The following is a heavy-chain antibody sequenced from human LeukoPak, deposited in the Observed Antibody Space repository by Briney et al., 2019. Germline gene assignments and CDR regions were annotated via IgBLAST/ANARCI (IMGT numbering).Heavy chain of an antibody. CDR3: ARAIGGASIVRGSFDY. Sequence: SVKLSCKASGGTFSSYAISWVRPAPGQGLEWMGGIIHILGTANYAQKFQGRVTITGDESPSIAYMELSSLRSEDTAVYYCARAIGGASIVRGSFDYWGQGTLVSVFS. D-gene: IGHD1-26*01. CDR2: IIHILGTA. CDR1: GGTFSSYA. J-gene: IGHJ4*02. V-gene: IGHV1-69*13.